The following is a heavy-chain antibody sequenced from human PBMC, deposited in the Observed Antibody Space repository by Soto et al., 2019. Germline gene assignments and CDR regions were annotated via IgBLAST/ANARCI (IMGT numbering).Heavy chain of an antibody. Sequence: SETLSLTCAVSGGSISSGGYSWSWIRQPPGKGLEWIGFIYYTGSTNYNPSLKSRVTLSLDTSKNQFSLKLSSVTAADTAVYYCARASSCAYDSCAFDPWGQGTLVTVPQ. CDR2: IYYTGST. CDR3: ARASSCAYDSCAFDP. V-gene: IGHV4-61*08. J-gene: IGHJ5*02. CDR1: GGSISSGGYS. D-gene: IGHD3-16*01.